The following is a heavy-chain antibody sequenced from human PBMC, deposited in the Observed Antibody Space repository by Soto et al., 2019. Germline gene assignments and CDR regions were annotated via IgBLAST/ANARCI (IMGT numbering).Heavy chain of an antibody. V-gene: IGHV5-10-1*01. CDR3: ARQPMVPSDYGMDV. Sequence: VESLKISCNGSGYSFTSYWISWGRQMPGKGLEWMGRIDPSDSYTNYSPSFQGHVTISADKSISTAYLQWSSLKASDTAMYYCARQPMVPSDYGMDVWGQGTTVTVSS. CDR2: IDPSDSYT. D-gene: IGHD3-10*01. CDR1: GYSFTSYW. J-gene: IGHJ6*02.